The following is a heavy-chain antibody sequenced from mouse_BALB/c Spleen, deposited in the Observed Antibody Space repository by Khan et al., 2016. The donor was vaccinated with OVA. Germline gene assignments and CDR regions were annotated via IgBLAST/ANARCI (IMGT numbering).Heavy chain of an antibody. CDR3: ARPPDCYYVMNN. V-gene: IGHV9-3-1*01. CDR2: INTYTGEP. Sequence: QIQLVQSGPEVKKPGETVKISCKASGHTFTKFGMNWVKQAPGKGLKWMGWINTYTGEPTYADDFNGRFAFSLETSASTAYLQINNHKNEDTATYFCARPPDCYYVMNNWGQGTKVTVSS. CDR1: GHTFTKFG. J-gene: IGHJ4*01.